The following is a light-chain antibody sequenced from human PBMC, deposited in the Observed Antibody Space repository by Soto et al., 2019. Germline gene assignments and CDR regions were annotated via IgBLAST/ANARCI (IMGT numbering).Light chain of an antibody. CDR3: QQYGTSPRWT. V-gene: IGKV3-20*01. CDR2: GAS. CDR1: QNIGTY. Sequence: IVLTQSPGTLSLSPGERATLSCRASQNIGTYLAWYQHKPGQAPSVLIFGASTRANGVPDRFSGSGSGTDFTPTISRLDPADFAVYYCQQYGTSPRWTFGQGTKVDIK. J-gene: IGKJ1*01.